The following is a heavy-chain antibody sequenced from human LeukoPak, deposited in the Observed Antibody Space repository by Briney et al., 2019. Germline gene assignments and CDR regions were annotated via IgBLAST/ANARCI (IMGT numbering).Heavy chain of an antibody. D-gene: IGHD3-22*01. CDR2: ISSGSSAI. Sequence: GGSLRLSCAASGFAFSGYSMNWVRQAPGKGLEWLSYISSGSSAIYYADSVKGRFTISRDNAKNSLYLQMNSLRAEDTAVYYCARDNPTSNYYDSSGKYRGDYWGQGTLVTVSS. J-gene: IGHJ4*02. CDR3: ARDNPTSNYYDSSGKYRGDY. V-gene: IGHV3-48*04. CDR1: GFAFSGYS.